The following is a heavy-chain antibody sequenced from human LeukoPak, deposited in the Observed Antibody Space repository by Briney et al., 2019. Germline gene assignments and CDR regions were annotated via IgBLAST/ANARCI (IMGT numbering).Heavy chain of an antibody. D-gene: IGHD6-13*01. CDR2: IIPIFGTA. Sequence: GASVKVSCXASGGTFSSYAISWVRQAPGQGLEWMGRIIPIFGTANYAQKFQGRVTITTDESTSTAYMELSSLRSEDTAVYYCARGIAAAGTYYFDYWGQGTLVTVSS. J-gene: IGHJ4*02. V-gene: IGHV1-69*05. CDR3: ARGIAAAGTYYFDY. CDR1: GGTFSSYA.